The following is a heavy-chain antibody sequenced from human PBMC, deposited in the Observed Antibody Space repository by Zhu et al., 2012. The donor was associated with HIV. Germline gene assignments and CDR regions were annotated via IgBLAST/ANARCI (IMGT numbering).Heavy chain of an antibody. D-gene: IGHD6-19*01. CDR3: AKTRTSGWYSYAFHV. V-gene: IGHV4-39*01. CDR1: GGTISSSSYF. CDR2: IYYGGST. J-gene: IGHJ3*01. Sequence: QVQLQESGPGLVKPSETLSLSCTVSGGTISSSSYFWAWIRQTPGKGLEWIGSIYYGGSTHYNPSLKSRLSISVDTSKNQFSLKLSSVTAADTALYHCAKTRTSGWYSYAFHVWGQGQWXPSLQ.